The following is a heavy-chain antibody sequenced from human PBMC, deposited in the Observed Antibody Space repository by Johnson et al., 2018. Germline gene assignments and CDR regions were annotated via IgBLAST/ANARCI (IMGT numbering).Heavy chain of an antibody. Sequence: VQLQESGGGLVQPGGSXRLSCAASGFTFSSYWMHWVRQAPGKGLVWVSRINSDGSSTSYADSVKGRFTFSRDNAKNTLYMQMNSLRAEDTAVYYCAKERGYSYGTWRYYGMDVWGQGTTVTVSS. CDR1: GFTFSSYW. CDR3: AKERGYSYGTWRYYGMDV. V-gene: IGHV3-74*01. CDR2: INSDGSST. J-gene: IGHJ6*02. D-gene: IGHD5-18*01.